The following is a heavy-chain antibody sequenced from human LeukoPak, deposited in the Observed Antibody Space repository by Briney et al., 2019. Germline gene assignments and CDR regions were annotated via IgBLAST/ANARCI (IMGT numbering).Heavy chain of an antibody. D-gene: IGHD3-3*01. CDR2: ISGDGGST. CDR1: GFTFDDYA. J-gene: IGHJ4*02. Sequence: GGSLRLSCAASGFTFDDYAMHWVRQAPGKGLEWVSLISGDGGSTYYADSVKGRFTISRDNSKNSLYLQMNSLRTEDTALYCCAKGDYDFWSGYYSRVDYWGQGTLVTVSS. CDR3: AKGDYDFWSGYYSRVDY. V-gene: IGHV3-43*02.